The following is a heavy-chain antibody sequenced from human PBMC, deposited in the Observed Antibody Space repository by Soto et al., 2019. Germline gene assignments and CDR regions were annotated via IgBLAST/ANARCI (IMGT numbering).Heavy chain of an antibody. J-gene: IGHJ5*02. Sequence: PSETLSLTCAVYGGSFSGYYWSWIRQPPGKGLEWIGEINHSGSTNYNPSLKSRVTISVDTSKNQFSLKLSSVTAADTAVYYCARYRSITIFGVVTRSNWFDPWGQGTLVTVSS. V-gene: IGHV4-34*01. CDR3: ARYRSITIFGVVTRSNWFDP. CDR2: INHSGST. D-gene: IGHD3-3*01. CDR1: GGSFSGYY.